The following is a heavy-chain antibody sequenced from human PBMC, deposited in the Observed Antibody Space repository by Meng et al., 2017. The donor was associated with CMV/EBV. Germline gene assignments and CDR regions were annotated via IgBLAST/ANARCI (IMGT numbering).Heavy chain of an antibody. D-gene: IGHD2-2*01. CDR3: ARDRRPDIVVVPAPDPYYYYYGMDV. V-gene: IGHV4-34*01. J-gene: IGHJ6*02. CDR1: GGSFSGYY. CDR2: INHSGST. Sequence: SETLSLTCAVHGGSFSGYYWSWIRQPPGKGLEWIGEINHSGSTNYNPSLKSRVTISVDTSKNQFSLKLSSVTAADTAVYYCARDRRPDIVVVPAPDPYYYYYGMDVWGQGTTVTVSS.